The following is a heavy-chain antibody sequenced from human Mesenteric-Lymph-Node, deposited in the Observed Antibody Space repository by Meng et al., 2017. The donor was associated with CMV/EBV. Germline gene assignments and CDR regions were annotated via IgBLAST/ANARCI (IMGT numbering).Heavy chain of an antibody. Sequence: SYWMHWVRQVPGKGLVWVSRINGEGGGRKYLDSVEGRFTISRDNAKNTLYLQMNSLRVEDSALYYCAREPKIRNIISRGPTDDLDIWGQGTMVTVSS. CDR1: SYW. CDR2: INGEGGGR. D-gene: IGHD1/OR15-1a*01. J-gene: IGHJ3*02. CDR3: AREPKIRNIISRGPTDDLDI. V-gene: IGHV3-74*03.